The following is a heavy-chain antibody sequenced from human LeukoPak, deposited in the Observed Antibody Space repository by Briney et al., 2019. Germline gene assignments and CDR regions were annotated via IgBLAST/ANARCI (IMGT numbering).Heavy chain of an antibody. D-gene: IGHD1-26*01. CDR2: IWSDESHR. J-gene: IGHJ4*02. V-gene: IGHV3-33*01. CDR1: GFIFSTYG. CDR3: ARDGVGSYYRLYYFDY. Sequence: GGSLRLSCAASGFIFSTYGMHWVRQAPGKGLEWVAVIWSDESHRYYANSVKGRFTISRDNSKTTLYLQMNSLRAEDTAVYYCARDGVGSYYRLYYFDYWGQGTLVTVSS.